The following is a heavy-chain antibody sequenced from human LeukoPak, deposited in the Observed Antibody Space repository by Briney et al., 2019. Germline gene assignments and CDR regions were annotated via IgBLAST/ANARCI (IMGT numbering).Heavy chain of an antibody. J-gene: IGHJ4*02. V-gene: IGHV3-74*01. CDR3: ARALSFSPDH. Sequence: GGSRRLSCAGSGFTLSSSWMHWVRQAPGKGPVWVAHVSPDGNLANYADSVKGRFIISRDNAKNTPFLQMNRLRAEHTSVYYCARALSFSPDHWGKGTLVTVSS. CDR2: VSPDGNLA. CDR1: GFTLSSSW.